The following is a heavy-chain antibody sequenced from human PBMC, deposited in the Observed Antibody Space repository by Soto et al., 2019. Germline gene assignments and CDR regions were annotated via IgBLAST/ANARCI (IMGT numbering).Heavy chain of an antibody. Sequence: EVQLVESGGALVKPGGSLRLSCAASGFTFSNAWMNWVRQAPGKGLEWVGRVKSKPDGGTTDYAAPVKGRFTISRDDSKNTFYMQMNSLKTEDTAVYYCSTGGYFADYWGQGTLVTVSS. J-gene: IGHJ4*02. D-gene: IGHD3-9*01. CDR1: GFTFSNAW. CDR3: STGGYFADY. CDR2: VKSKPDGGTT. V-gene: IGHV3-15*07.